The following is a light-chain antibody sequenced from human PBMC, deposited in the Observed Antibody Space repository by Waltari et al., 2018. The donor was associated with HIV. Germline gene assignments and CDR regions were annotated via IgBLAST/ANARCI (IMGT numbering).Light chain of an antibody. CDR2: WAS. CDR3: GQYFSTPYT. Sequence: NAMIQSPDSLTVSLGERATINCTSSQRVLYSTHNTNYLALYQQKPGQPPKLLIYWASTRESGVPERLSGSGSGTDFTLTSRSQQAEDVSVYDCGQYFSTPYTFGPGTKLEIK. CDR1: QRVLYSTHNTNY. V-gene: IGKV4-1*01. J-gene: IGKJ2*01.